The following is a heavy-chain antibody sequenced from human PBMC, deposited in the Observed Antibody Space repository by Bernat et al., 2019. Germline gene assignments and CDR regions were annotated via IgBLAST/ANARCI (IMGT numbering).Heavy chain of an antibody. CDR1: GFTFSSYG. Sequence: QVQLVESGGGVVQPGRSLRLSCAASGFTFSSYGMHWVRQAPGKGLEWVAVIWYDGSNKYYADSVKGRFTISRDNSKNTLYLQMNSLRAEDTAVYYCAREGRGGDYGEGGAFDIWGQGTMVTVSS. CDR3: AREGRGGDYGEGGAFDI. J-gene: IGHJ3*02. CDR2: IWYDGSNK. V-gene: IGHV3-33*01. D-gene: IGHD4-17*01.